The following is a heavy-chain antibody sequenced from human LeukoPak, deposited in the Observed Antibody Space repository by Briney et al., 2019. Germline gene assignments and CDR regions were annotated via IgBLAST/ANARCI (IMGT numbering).Heavy chain of an antibody. CDR1: GFTFSSYS. Sequence: GGSLRLSCAASGFTFSSYSMNWVRQAPGKGLEWVSSISSSSSYIYYADSVKGRFTISRDNAKYSLYLQMNSLRAEDTAVYYCARCVNGQNDYWGQGTLVTVSS. CDR2: ISSSSSYI. V-gene: IGHV3-21*01. CDR3: ARCVNGQNDY. D-gene: IGHD2-8*01. J-gene: IGHJ4*02.